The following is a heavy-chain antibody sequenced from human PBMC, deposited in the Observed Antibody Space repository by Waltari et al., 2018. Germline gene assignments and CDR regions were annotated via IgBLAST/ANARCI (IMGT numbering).Heavy chain of an antibody. CDR2: IQYDGSRK. V-gene: IGHV3-30*02. CDR3: ARERDSSGLDY. Sequence: QVQLVESGGGVVQPGGSLRLSCAASGFTFSRYGMHWVRQAPGNGLEWLAFIQYDGSRKYYADSLEGRLTISRDNSKKTMYLQMNSLRADDTALYYCARERDSSGLDYWGQGTLVAVSS. D-gene: IGHD6-19*01. CDR1: GFTFSRYG. J-gene: IGHJ4*02.